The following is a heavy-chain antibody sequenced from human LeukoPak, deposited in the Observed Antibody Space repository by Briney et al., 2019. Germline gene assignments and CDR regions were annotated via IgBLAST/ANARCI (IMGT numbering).Heavy chain of an antibody. CDR1: GYTFTTYD. CDR3: ARGLVVVPAAINEDYYYYMDV. Sequence: GASVKVSCKASGYTFTTYDINWVRQATGQGLEWMGWMNPHSANTGYAQKFQGRVTITRNTSISTAYMELSSLRSEDTAVYYCARGLVVVPAAINEDYYYYMDVWGKGTTVTVSS. J-gene: IGHJ6*03. V-gene: IGHV1-8*03. D-gene: IGHD2-2*02. CDR2: MNPHSANT.